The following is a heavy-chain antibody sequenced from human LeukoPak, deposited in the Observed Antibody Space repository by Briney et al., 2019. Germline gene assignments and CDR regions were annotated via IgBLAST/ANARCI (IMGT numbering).Heavy chain of an antibody. Sequence: GGSLRLSCAASGFTFSSHSMLWVRQAPGKGLEWVALISNDGSRKCYADSVKGRFTISRDNSKNTLYLQMNSLRAEDTAVYYCARDSVPPGAFDYWGQGTLVTVSS. V-gene: IGHV3-30*04. CDR2: ISNDGSRK. CDR1: GFTFSSHS. CDR3: ARDSVPPGAFDY. D-gene: IGHD3-10*01. J-gene: IGHJ4*02.